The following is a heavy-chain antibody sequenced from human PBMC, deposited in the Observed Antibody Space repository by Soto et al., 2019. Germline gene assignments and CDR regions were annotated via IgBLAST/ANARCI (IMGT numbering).Heavy chain of an antibody. CDR3: AKAYSTSWPNDGFDP. CDR2: ITGSGAGS. Sequence: EVPLLESGGGWLQPGGSLRLSCAASGFTFSSYAMNWVRQAPGKGLEWVSGITGSGAGSYYSDSVKGRFTISRDNSKNTLYLQMKSLRAEDTAVYYCAKAYSTSWPNDGFDPWGQGTLVTVSS. D-gene: IGHD2-2*01. J-gene: IGHJ5*02. V-gene: IGHV3-23*01. CDR1: GFTFSSYA.